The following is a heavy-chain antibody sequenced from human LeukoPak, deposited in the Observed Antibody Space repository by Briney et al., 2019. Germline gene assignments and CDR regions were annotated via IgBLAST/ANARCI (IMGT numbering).Heavy chain of an antibody. CDR2: ISYDGSNK. J-gene: IGHJ4*02. CDR1: GFTFSSYA. V-gene: IGHV3-30*04. Sequence: GGSLRLSCAASGFTFSSYAMHWVRQAPGKGLEWVAVISYDGSNKYYADSVKGRFTISRDNSKNTLYLQMNSLRAEDTAVYYCARGGDYWGQGTLVAVSS. CDR3: ARGGDY.